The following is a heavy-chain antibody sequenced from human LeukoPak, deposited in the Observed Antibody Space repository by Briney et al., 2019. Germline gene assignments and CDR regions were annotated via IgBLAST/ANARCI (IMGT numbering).Heavy chain of an antibody. J-gene: IGHJ6*03. CDR3: ARARQQLVRRYNWNDDDAFDYYYMDV. CDR2: ISAYNGNT. CDR1: GYTFTSYG. Sequence: GASVKVSCKASGYTFTSYGISWVRQAPGQGLEWMGWISAYNGNTNYAQKFQGRVTITADKSTSTAYMELSSLRSEDTAVYYCARARQQLVRRYNWNDDDAFDYYYMDVWGKGTTVTVSS. D-gene: IGHD1-20*01. V-gene: IGHV1-18*01.